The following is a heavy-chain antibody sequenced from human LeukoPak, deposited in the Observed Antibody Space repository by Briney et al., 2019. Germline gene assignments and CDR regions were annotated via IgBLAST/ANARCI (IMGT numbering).Heavy chain of an antibody. J-gene: IGHJ3*02. CDR2: IFTSGTT. CDR1: GGSISSYY. D-gene: IGHD3-22*01. CDR3: ARDPYYFESSGLHDVFDI. V-gene: IGHV4-4*07. Sequence: SETLSLTCTVSGGSISSYYVNWIRQPAGKGLEWIGRIFTSGTTNYNPSLKSRVTMSVDRSKNQFSLNLSSVTAADTAVYYCARDPYYFESSGLHDVFDIWGQGTMVTVSS.